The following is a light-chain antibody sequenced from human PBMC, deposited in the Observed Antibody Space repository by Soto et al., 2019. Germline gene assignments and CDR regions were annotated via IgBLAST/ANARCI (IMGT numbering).Light chain of an antibody. V-gene: IGKV3-15*01. J-gene: IGKJ2*01. CDR2: GAS. CDR1: QSVSSN. CDR3: QQYNNGPPLT. Sequence: EIVMTQSPATLSVSPGERATLSCRASQSVSSNLAWYQQKPGQAPRLLIYGASTRATGIPARFSGSGSGTEVTLTISSRQSEDVAVYYCQQYNNGPPLTCGEGTKLEIK.